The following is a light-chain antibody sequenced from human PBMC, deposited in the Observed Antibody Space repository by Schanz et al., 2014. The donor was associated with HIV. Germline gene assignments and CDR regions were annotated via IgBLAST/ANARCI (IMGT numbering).Light chain of an antibody. Sequence: DIQMTQSPSTLSASVGDRISITCRASQSISSWLAWYQQKPGKAPKLLIYKASSLESGVPSRFSGSGSGTEFTLTISSLQPDDFATYYCQQYNSYPYTFGQGTKLEIK. CDR3: QQYNSYPYT. CDR1: QSISSW. J-gene: IGKJ2*01. V-gene: IGKV1-5*03. CDR2: KAS.